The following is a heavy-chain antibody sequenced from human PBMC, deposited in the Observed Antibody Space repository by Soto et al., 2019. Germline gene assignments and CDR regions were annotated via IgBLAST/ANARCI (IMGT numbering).Heavy chain of an antibody. D-gene: IGHD3-3*01. CDR2: INPSGGST. CDR1: GYTFTSYY. V-gene: IGHV1-46*01. CDR3: ARDRHVLRFLEWSKGAHYYYGMDV. Sequence: ASVKVSCKASGYTFTSYYMHWVRQAPGQGLEWMGIINPSGGSTSYAQKFQGRVTITRDTSTSTVYMELSSLRSEDTAVYYCARDRHVLRFLEWSKGAHYYYGMDVWGQGTTVTVSS. J-gene: IGHJ6*02.